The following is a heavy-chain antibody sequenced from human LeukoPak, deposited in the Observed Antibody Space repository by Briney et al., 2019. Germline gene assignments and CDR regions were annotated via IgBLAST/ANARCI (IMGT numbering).Heavy chain of an antibody. V-gene: IGHV3-74*01. D-gene: IGHD4-17*01. CDR1: GFTFSSYW. J-gene: IGHJ6*02. CDR3: AREYGDSLDV. CDR2: INSDGSST. Sequence: PVGSLRLSCAASGFTFSSYWVHWVRQAPGKGLVWVSRINSDGSSTNYADSVKGRFTISRDNAKNTLYLQMSSLRAEDTAMYYCAREYGDSLDVWGQGTTVTVSS.